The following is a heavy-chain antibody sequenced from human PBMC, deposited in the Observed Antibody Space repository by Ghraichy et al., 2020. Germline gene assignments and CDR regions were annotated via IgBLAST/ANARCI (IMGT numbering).Heavy chain of an antibody. D-gene: IGHD2-2*01. CDR1: GYTCISYG. J-gene: IGHJ4*02. V-gene: IGHV1-18*01. CDR2: IGPYNGDT. Sequence: ASVKVSCRASGYTCISYGINWVRQGPGQGLECMGWIGPYNGDTQSAQKFQVRVTMTTDTSTSTAYMDLRSLTSDDTALYYCARVGPGVIPIDYCGQGTLRTVSP. CDR3: ARVGPGVIPIDY.